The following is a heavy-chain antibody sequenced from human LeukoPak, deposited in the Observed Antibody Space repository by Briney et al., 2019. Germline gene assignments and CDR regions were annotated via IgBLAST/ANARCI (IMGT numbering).Heavy chain of an antibody. CDR1: GYTFTSYY. CDR2: INPSGGST. V-gene: IGHV1-46*01. CDR3: ARERIRRNWFDP. Sequence: ASVKVSCKASGYTFTSYYMHWVRQAPGQGLEWMGIINPSGGSTSYAQKFQGRVTMTRDTSISTAYMELSRLRSDDTAVYYCARERIRRNWFDPWGQGTLVTVSS. J-gene: IGHJ5*02. D-gene: IGHD2/OR15-2a*01.